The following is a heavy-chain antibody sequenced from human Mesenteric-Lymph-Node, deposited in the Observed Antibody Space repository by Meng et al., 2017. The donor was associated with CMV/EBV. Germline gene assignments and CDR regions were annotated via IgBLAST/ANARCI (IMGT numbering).Heavy chain of an antibody. D-gene: IGHD3-10*01. CDR3: ARDPGSGIKNY. J-gene: IGHJ4*02. CDR1: GFTVSSRY. CDR2: IYSAGGA. Sequence: AGSLRLSCAASGFTVSSRYMSWVRLAPGKGLEWDSVIYSAGGAHYADSVKVRFTISRDNSKDTLYLQMNSLRAEDTAVYHCARDPGSGIKNYWGQGTLVTVSS. V-gene: IGHV3-66*02.